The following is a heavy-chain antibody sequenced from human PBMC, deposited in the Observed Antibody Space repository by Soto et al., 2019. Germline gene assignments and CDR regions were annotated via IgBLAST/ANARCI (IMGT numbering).Heavy chain of an antibody. J-gene: IGHJ4*02. V-gene: IGHV4-34*01. CDR1: GGSFSGYY. Sequence: SETLSLTCAVYGGSFSGYYWSWIRQPPGKGLEWIGEINHSGSTNYNPSLKSRVTISVDTSKNQFSLKLSSVTAADTAVYYCARSLYGDYAIDYWGQGTLVTVSS. CDR2: INHSGST. CDR3: ARSLYGDYAIDY. D-gene: IGHD4-17*01.